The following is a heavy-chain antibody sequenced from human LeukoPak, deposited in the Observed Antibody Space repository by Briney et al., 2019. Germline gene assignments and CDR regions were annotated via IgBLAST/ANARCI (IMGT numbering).Heavy chain of an antibody. CDR3: ARGLPAAMYYYYYTDV. D-gene: IGHD2-2*01. V-gene: IGHV1-8*03. Sequence: ASVKVSCKASGYTFTSYDINWVRQATGQGLEWMGWMNPNSGNTGYAQKFQGRVTITRNTSISTAYMELSSLRSEDTAVYYCARGLPAAMYYYYYTDVWGKGTTVTVSS. CDR2: MNPNSGNT. J-gene: IGHJ6*03. CDR1: GYTFTSYD.